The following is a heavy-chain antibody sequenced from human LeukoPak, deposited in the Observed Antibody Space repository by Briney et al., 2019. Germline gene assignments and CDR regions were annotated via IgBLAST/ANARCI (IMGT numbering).Heavy chain of an antibody. CDR1: GGTFSSYA. Sequence: ASVKVSCKASGGTFSSYAISWVRQAPGQGLEWMGGIIPIFGTANYAQKFQGRVTITADESTSTAYMELSSLRSEDTAVYYCARKISGGSAGIYDAFDTWGQGTMVTVSS. CDR2: IIPIFGTA. D-gene: IGHD2-15*01. V-gene: IGHV1-69*13. J-gene: IGHJ3*02. CDR3: ARKISGGSAGIYDAFDT.